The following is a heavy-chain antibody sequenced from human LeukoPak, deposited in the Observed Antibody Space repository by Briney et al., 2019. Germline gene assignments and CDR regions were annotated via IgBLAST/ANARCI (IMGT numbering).Heavy chain of an antibody. CDR2: ISAYNGNT. D-gene: IGHD3-10*01. Sequence: ASVKVSCKASGYTFTSYGISWVRQAPGQGLEWMGWISAYNGNTNYAQKLQGRVTMTTDTSTSTAYMELRSLRSDDTAVYYCARDYYGSGSYGRRDYWGQGTLVTVSS. J-gene: IGHJ4*02. V-gene: IGHV1-18*01. CDR1: GYTFTSYG. CDR3: ARDYYGSGSYGRRDY.